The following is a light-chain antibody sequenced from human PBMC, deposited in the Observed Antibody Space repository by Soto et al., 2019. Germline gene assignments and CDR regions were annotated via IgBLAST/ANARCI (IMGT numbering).Light chain of an antibody. V-gene: IGKV3-15*01. CDR3: QQYYNWPAYT. Sequence: MVMTQSPVTLSVSPGERVTLSCRASETVSTNLAWFQQKPGQTPRLLIFGASTRATGIPTRFTGSGSETEFTLTIDSLQSEDLAVYYCQQYYNWPAYTFGQGTKLEI. CDR2: GAS. J-gene: IGKJ2*01. CDR1: ETVSTN.